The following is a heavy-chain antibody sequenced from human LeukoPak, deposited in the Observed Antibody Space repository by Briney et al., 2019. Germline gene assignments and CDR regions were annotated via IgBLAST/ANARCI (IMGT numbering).Heavy chain of an antibody. D-gene: IGHD6-19*01. CDR1: GFSFSDYW. CDR2: IKSDGSIT. CDR3: AKKRSRIAVAGVDY. J-gene: IGHJ4*02. V-gene: IGHV3-74*01. Sequence: AGGSLRLSCAASGFSFSDYWMHWVRHAPGKGLVWVSRIKSDGSITTYADSVKGRFTISRDNSKNTLYLQMDSLRAEDTAVYYCAKKRSRIAVAGVDYWGQGTLVTVSS.